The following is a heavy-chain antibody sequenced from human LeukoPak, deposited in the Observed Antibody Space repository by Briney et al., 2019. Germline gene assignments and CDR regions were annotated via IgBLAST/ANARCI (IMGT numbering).Heavy chain of an antibody. J-gene: IGHJ4*02. D-gene: IGHD1-26*01. Sequence: PGGSLRLSCAASGFTFSNAWMSWVRQAPGKGLEWVGRIKSKTDGGTTDYAAPVKGRFTISRDNSKNTLYLQMNSLRAEDTAVYYCAKAPGYSGSHSGYFDYWGQGTLVTVSS. V-gene: IGHV3-15*01. CDR2: IKSKTDGGTT. CDR3: AKAPGYSGSHSGYFDY. CDR1: GFTFSNAW.